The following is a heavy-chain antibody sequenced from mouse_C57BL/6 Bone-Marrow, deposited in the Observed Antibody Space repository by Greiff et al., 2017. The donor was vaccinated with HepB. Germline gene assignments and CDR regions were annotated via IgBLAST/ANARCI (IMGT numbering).Heavy chain of an antibody. CDR1: GYTFTDYA. D-gene: IGHD1-1*01. CDR2: ISTYYGDA. J-gene: IGHJ1*03. CDR3: ARTPYYGVARYWYFDV. V-gene: IGHV1-67*01. Sequence: QVQLQQSGPELVRPGVSVKISCKGSGYTFTDYAMHWVKQSHGKSLEWIGVISTYYGDASYNQKFKDKATMTLDKSSSTAYMELARLTSEDSAVYYCARTPYYGVARYWYFDVWGTGTTVTVSS.